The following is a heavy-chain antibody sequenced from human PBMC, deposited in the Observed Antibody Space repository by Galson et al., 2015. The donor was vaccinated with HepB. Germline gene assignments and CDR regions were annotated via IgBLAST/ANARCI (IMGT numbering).Heavy chain of an antibody. CDR2: ISWNSGSI. CDR1: GFTFDDYA. CDR3: AKSGCSSTSCYANWFDP. D-gene: IGHD2-2*01. Sequence: SLRLSCAASGFTFDDYAMHWVRHAPGKGLEWVSGISWNSGSIGYADSVKGRFTISRDNAKNSLYLQTNSLRAEDTALYYCAKSGCSSTSCYANWFDPWGQGTLVTVSS. V-gene: IGHV3-9*01. J-gene: IGHJ5*02.